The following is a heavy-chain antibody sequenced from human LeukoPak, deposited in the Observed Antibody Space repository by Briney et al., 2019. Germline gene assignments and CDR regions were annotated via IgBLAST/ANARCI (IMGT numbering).Heavy chain of an antibody. Sequence: SETLSLTCTVSGGSISSSSYCWGWIRQPPRKGLEWIGSIYYSGSTYYNPSLKSRVTISVDTSKNQFSLKLSSVTAADTAVYYCARLGIIRGKDYWGQGTLVTVSS. J-gene: IGHJ4*02. V-gene: IGHV4-39*01. D-gene: IGHD3-10*01. CDR2: IYYSGST. CDR1: GGSISSSSYC. CDR3: ARLGIIRGKDY.